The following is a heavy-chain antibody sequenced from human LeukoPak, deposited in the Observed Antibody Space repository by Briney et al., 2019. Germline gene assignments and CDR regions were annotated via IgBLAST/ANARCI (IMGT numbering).Heavy chain of an antibody. CDR1: GFTFREYS. J-gene: IGHJ5*02. CDR2: IRGNGRDT. D-gene: IGHD2-15*01. V-gene: IGHV3-23*01. Sequence: GGSLRLSCAASGFTFREYSMSWVRQAPGKGLEWVSNIRGNGRDTYYTDSVKGRFTISRDNSKNTVYLEMNSLRAGDTAVYYCAKGGYTTRFDPWGQGTLVTLSS. CDR3: AKGGYTTRFDP.